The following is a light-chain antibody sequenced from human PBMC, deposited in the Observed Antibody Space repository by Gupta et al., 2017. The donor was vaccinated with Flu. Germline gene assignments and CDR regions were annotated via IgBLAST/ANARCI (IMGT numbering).Light chain of an antibody. CDR1: QSVSGTF. CDR2: GAS. V-gene: IGKV3-20*01. CDR3: QQYGSPPPLT. J-gene: IGKJ4*01. Sequence: TLSLSPGERATLSCRARQSVSGTFLAWYKQKPGQAPRLLIYGASSRATGIPDRFSGTGSGEDLTLTISRREPEDFGVYYCQQYGSPPPLTFGGGTKVEIK.